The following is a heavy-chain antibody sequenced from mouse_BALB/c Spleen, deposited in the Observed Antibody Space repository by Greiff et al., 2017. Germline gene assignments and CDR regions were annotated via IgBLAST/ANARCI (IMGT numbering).Heavy chain of an antibody. V-gene: IGHV1S22*01. J-gene: IGHJ4*01. CDR2: IYPGSGST. CDR3: TAGGGAMDY. Sequence: LKQPGSELVRPGASVKLSCKASGYTFTSYWMHWVKQRPGQGLEWIGNIYPGSGSTNYDEKFKSKATLTVDTSSSTAYMQLSSLTSEDSAVYYCTAGGGAMDYWGQGTAVTVSS. CDR1: GYTFTSYW.